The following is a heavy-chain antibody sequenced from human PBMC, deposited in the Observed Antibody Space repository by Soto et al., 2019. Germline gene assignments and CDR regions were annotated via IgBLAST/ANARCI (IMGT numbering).Heavy chain of an antibody. V-gene: IGHV4-4*02. CDR1: GGSITSDNW. J-gene: IGHJ4*02. CDR2: MYHSGAT. CDR3: ARASASSMLRGLIIN. Sequence: PSETLSLTCAFSGGSITSDNWWTWVRQTPGKGLEWIGEMYHSGATNYSPSLKSRVTILVDKSKNQFSLKLTSVTAADSALYYCARASASSMLRGLIINWGQGTLVTVSS. D-gene: IGHD3-10*01.